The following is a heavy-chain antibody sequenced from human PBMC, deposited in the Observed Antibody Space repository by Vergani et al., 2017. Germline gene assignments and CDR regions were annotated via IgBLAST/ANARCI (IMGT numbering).Heavy chain of an antibody. CDR2: ISSSSSYI. J-gene: IGHJ4*02. D-gene: IGHD4-17*01. CDR1: GFTFSSYS. V-gene: IGHV3-21*01. CDR3: AGDHDYGDYFAGGDY. Sequence: EVQLVESGGGLVKPGGSLRLSCAASGFTFSSYSMNWVRQAPGKGLEWVSSISSSSSYIYYADSVKGRFTISRDNAKNSLYLQMNSLRAEDTAVYYCAGDHDYGDYFAGGDYWGQGTLVTVSS.